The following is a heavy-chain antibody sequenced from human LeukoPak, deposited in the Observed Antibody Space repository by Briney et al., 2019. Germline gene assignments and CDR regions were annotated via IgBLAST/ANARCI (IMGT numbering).Heavy chain of an antibody. CDR1: GFTVSSNY. CDR3: ARHSKAHYDILTGYYSSWFDP. Sequence: GGSLRLSCAASGFTVSSNYMSWVRQAPGKGLEWVSEIYSDGRTYYGASVKGRFSISRDNSENTVYLQMNSLRVEDTAVYYCARHSKAHYDILTGYYSSWFDPWGQGTLVTVSS. CDR2: IYSDGRT. J-gene: IGHJ5*02. D-gene: IGHD3-9*01. V-gene: IGHV3-53*01.